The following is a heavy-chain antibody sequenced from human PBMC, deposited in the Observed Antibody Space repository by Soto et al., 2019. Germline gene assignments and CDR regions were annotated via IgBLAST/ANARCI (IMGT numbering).Heavy chain of an antibody. J-gene: IGHJ4*02. Sequence: EVQLVESGGGLVQTGGSLRLSCAASGFTFSNFYISWVRQDPGKGLERLGNIKRDGSDAHYVNSVKGRFTISRDNAGNAIYLQMNNLRAEDPDMYYCARDPVTSDWGQGTVVKVS. CDR1: GFTFSNFY. V-gene: IGHV3-7*03. CDR3: ARDPVTSD. CDR2: IKRDGSDA.